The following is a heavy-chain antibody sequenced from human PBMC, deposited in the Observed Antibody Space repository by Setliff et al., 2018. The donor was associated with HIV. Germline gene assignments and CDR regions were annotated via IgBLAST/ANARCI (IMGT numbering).Heavy chain of an antibody. CDR3: ARDSGYCSGDSCYSGLAY. CDR1: GFTFSTNA. D-gene: IGHD2-15*01. Sequence: ETLSLSCAASGFTFSTNAMNWVRQAPWKGLEWVSGISAGGGSTYYADSVKGRFTISRENSKNPLYLQMNSLRAEDTAVFYCARDSGYCSGDSCYSGLAYWGQGTLVTVSS. CDR2: ISAGGGST. V-gene: IGHV3-23*01. J-gene: IGHJ4*02.